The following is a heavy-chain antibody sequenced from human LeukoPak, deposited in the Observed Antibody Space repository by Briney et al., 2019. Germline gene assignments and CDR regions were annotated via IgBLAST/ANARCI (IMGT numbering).Heavy chain of an antibody. D-gene: IGHD3-22*01. Sequence: GGSLRLSCAASGFTVGSNTMSWVRQAPGKGLEWVSIIYSGGSTSYADSVKGGFTISRDNSKNTLYLQMNSLRTEDTAVYYCARGGSYFDISGYYFYWGQGTLVTVSS. CDR3: ARGGSYFDISGYYFY. J-gene: IGHJ4*02. CDR1: GFTVGSNT. CDR2: IYSGGST. V-gene: IGHV3-53*01.